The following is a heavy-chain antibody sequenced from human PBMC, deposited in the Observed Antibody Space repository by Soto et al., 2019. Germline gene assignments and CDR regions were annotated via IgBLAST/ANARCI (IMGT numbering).Heavy chain of an antibody. D-gene: IGHD3-10*01. J-gene: IGHJ4*02. Sequence: QVHLVQSGAEVKKPGASVKVSCKASGYTFTNFYMHWVRQAPGQGLEWMGAINPGNNRTSYEGKFQGRLILTRDTSTSTGYMELSSLISDDTAVYFCTRRGQDYWGQGTLVTVSS. CDR1: GYTFTNFY. CDR3: TRRGQDY. V-gene: IGHV1-46*01. CDR2: INPGNNRT.